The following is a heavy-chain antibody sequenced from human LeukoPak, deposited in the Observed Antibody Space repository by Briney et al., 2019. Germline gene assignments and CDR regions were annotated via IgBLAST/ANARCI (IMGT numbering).Heavy chain of an antibody. CDR1: GGSISSYY. J-gene: IGHJ6*03. Sequence: PSETLSLTCTVSGGSISSYYWNWIRQPPGKGLEWIGYIYYSGTTNYNPSLKSRVSMSVDTSKNQFSLKLSSVTAADTAVYFCARGRVSSSSWSSTYYYYFYMDVWGKGTTVTVSS. V-gene: IGHV4-59*01. CDR3: ARGRVSSSSWSSTYYYYFYMDV. D-gene: IGHD6-13*01. CDR2: IYYSGTT.